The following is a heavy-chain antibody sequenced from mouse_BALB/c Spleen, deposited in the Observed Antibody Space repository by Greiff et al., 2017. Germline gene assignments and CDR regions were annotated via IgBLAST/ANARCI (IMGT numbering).Heavy chain of an antibody. CDR1: GFTFSSYA. D-gene: IGHD1-2*01. V-gene: IGHV5-9-3*01. J-gene: IGHJ2*01. CDR2: ISSGGSYT. Sequence: EVQLVESGGGLVKPGGSLKLSCAAFGFTFSSYAMSWVRQTPVKRLEWVATISSGGSYTYYPDSVKGRFTISRDNAKNTLYLQMSSLRSEDTAMYYCARKATATDYWGQGTTLTVSS. CDR3: ARKATATDY.